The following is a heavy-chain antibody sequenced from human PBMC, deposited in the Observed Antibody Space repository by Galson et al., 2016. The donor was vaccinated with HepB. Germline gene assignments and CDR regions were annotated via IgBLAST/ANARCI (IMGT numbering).Heavy chain of an antibody. CDR1: GYTFTTYG. CDR3: AREGNGYESDFDY. V-gene: IGHV1-18*04. CDR2: ISPYDGNT. Sequence: SVKVSCKASGYTFTTYGISWVRQAPGQGLEWMGWISPYDGNTNYAQKFQGRVTMSTDTSTSTAYMELRSLRSDDTAAYYCAREGNGYESDFDYWGQGTAVTVSS. D-gene: IGHD5-12*01. J-gene: IGHJ4*02.